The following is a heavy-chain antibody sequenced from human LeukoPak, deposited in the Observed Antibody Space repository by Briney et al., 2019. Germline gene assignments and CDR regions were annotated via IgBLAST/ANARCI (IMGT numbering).Heavy chain of an antibody. D-gene: IGHD4-23*01. CDR2: IMPIFGTA. V-gene: IGHV1-69*13. J-gene: IGHJ4*02. CDR3: ARGWLAETTVVTPYNY. CDR1: GGTFSSNA. Sequence: ASVKVSCKASGGTFSSNAISWVGQAPGQGLEWLGGIMPIFGTANYAQKFQGRVTITAVESLSTAYMELSSLRSEDTAVYYCARGWLAETTVVTPYNYWGQGTLVTVSS.